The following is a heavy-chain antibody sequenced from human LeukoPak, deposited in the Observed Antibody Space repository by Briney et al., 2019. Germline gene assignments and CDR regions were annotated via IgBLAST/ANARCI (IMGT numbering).Heavy chain of an antibody. CDR1: GGSISSGSYY. CDR2: IYTSVST. V-gene: IGHV4-61*02. CDR3: ARGVVVPADRSDY. D-gene: IGHD2-2*01. J-gene: IGHJ4*02. Sequence: SETLSLTCTVSGGSISSGSYYWSWIRQPAGKGLEWIGRIYTSVSTNYNPSLKSRVTISVDTSKNQFSLKLSSVTAADTAVYYCARGVVVPADRSDYWGQGTLVTVSS.